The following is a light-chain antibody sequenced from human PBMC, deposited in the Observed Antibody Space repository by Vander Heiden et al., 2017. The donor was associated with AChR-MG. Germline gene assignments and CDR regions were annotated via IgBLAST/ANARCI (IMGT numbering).Light chain of an antibody. CDR3: QQSYNSHT. Sequence: DIQMTQSPSSLSASVGDRVTITCRASQTISRFLNWYQQKPGKAPKLLVYAASRLQSGVPSRFSGSGSGTDFTLTISRLQPEDFANYYWQQSYNSHTFGQRTKVEIK. CDR2: AAS. V-gene: IGKV1-39*01. CDR1: QTISRF. J-gene: IGKJ1*01.